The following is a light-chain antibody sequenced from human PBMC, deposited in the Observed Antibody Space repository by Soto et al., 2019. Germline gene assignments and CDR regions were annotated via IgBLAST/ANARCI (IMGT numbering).Light chain of an antibody. CDR3: QQTYSIPLT. V-gene: IGKV1-39*01. J-gene: IGKJ4*01. Sequence: DIQMTQSPSSLSASVVDRVTLTCRTSQTINNYLNWYQQKPGRAPKLLIYAAYNLQSGVPSRFSGSGSGTDFTLAISALQPDDFATYFCQQTYSIPLTFGGGTKVDNK. CDR2: AAY. CDR1: QTINNY.